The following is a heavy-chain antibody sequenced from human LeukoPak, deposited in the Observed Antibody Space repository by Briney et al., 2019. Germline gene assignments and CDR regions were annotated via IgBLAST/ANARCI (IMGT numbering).Heavy chain of an antibody. Sequence: SETLSLTCAVYGGSFSGYYWSWIRQPPGKGLEWIGSIYHSGSTYYNPSLKSRVTISVDTSKNQFSLKLSSVTAADTAVYYCARVYGGILNWFDPWGQGTLVTVSS. J-gene: IGHJ5*02. V-gene: IGHV4-34*01. D-gene: IGHD4-23*01. CDR1: GGSFSGYY. CDR3: ARVYGGILNWFDP. CDR2: IYHSGST.